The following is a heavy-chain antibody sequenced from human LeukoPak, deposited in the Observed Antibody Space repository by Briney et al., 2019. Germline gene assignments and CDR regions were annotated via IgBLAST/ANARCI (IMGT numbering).Heavy chain of an antibody. Sequence: ASAKVSCKASGYTFTSYGISWVRQAPGQGLEWMGIINPSGGSTSYAQKFQGRVTMTRDMSTSTVYMELSSLRSEDTAVYYCGGNVVRGVIPDYWGQGTLVTVSS. D-gene: IGHD3-10*01. CDR3: GGNVVRGVIPDY. CDR2: INPSGGST. J-gene: IGHJ4*02. CDR1: GYTFTSYG. V-gene: IGHV1-46*01.